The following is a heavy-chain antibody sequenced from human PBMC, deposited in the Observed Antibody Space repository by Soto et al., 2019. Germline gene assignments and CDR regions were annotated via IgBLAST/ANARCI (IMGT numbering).Heavy chain of an antibody. Sequence: EVQLLESGGGLVQPGGSLRLSCAASGFTFSSYAMSWVRQAPGKGLEWVSAISGSGGSTYYADSVKGRFTISRDNSKNTLYLQMNSLRAEDTAVYYCAKAKQGPLWFGDRGGKWFDPWGQGTLVTVSS. J-gene: IGHJ5*02. V-gene: IGHV3-23*01. CDR1: GFTFSSYA. D-gene: IGHD3-10*01. CDR2: ISGSGGST. CDR3: AKAKQGPLWFGDRGGKWFDP.